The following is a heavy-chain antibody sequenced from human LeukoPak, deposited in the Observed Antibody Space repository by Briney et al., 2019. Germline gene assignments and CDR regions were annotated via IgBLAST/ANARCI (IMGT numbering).Heavy chain of an antibody. J-gene: IGHJ4*02. V-gene: IGHV3-7*01. CDR2: LKYDGSEK. Sequence: GGSLRLSCAASGFTFTNSWMSWVRQAPGKGLEWVASLKYDGSEKYYVDSVKGRFTISRDNAKNSLYLQMNSLRAEDTAVYYCAREWYWGQGTLVTVSS. CDR1: GFTFTNSW. CDR3: AREWY.